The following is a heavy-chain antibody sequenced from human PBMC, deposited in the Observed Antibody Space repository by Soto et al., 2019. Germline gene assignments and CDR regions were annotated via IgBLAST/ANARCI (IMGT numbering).Heavy chain of an antibody. Sequence: QVTLKESGPVLVKPTENLTLTCTVSGFSLSNARMGVSWIRQPPGKALEWLAHIFSNDEKSYSTSLKSRLTISKDTSKSQVVLTMTNMDPVDTATYYCARISKDYYGSGSYYHFDYWGQGTLVTVSS. CDR1: GFSLSNARMG. CDR3: ARISKDYYGSGSYYHFDY. V-gene: IGHV2-26*01. D-gene: IGHD3-10*01. J-gene: IGHJ4*02. CDR2: IFSNDEK.